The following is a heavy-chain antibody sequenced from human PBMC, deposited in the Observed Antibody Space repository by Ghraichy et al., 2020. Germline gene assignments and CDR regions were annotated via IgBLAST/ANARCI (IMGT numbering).Heavy chain of an antibody. CDR2: INHSGST. CDR1: GGSFSGYY. CDR3: ARGQAIFAVVWFGYYGMDV. Sequence: SETLSLTCAVYGGSFSGYYWSWIRQPPGKGLEWIGEINHSGSTNYNPSLKSRVTISVDTSKNQFSLKLSSVTAADTAVYYCARGQAIFAVVWFGYYGMDVWGQGTTVTVSS. J-gene: IGHJ6*02. D-gene: IGHD3-3*01. V-gene: IGHV4-34*01.